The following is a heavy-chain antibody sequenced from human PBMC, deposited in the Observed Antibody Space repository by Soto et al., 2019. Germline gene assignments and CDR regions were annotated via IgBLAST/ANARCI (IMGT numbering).Heavy chain of an antibody. J-gene: IGHJ5*02. CDR1: GGSFSGYY. CDR3: ARGVAAGWFDP. D-gene: IGHD6-13*01. V-gene: IGHV4-34*01. CDR2: INHSGST. Sequence: SETLSLTCAVYGGSFSGYYWSWIRQPPGKGLEWIGEINHSGSTNYNPSLKSRVTISVDTSKNQFSLKLSSVTAADTAVYYCARGVAAGWFDPWGQGTLVTVSS.